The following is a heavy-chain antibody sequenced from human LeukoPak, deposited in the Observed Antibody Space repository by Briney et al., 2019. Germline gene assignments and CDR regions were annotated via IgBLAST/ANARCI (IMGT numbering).Heavy chain of an antibody. V-gene: IGHV3-30*02. CDR2: IRYDGSNK. D-gene: IGHD2-2*01. CDR3: AKDVGYCSSTSCYGSEYFQH. J-gene: IGHJ1*01. CDR1: GFTFSSYD. Sequence: GGSLRLSCAASGFTFSSYDMHWVRQAPGKGLEWVAFIRYDGSNKYYADSVKGRFTISRDNSKNTLYLQMNSLRAEDTAVYYCAKDVGYCSSTSCYGSEYFQHWGQGTLVTVSS.